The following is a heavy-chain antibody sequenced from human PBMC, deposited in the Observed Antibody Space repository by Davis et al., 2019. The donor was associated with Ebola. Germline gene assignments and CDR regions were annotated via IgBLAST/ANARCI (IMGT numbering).Heavy chain of an antibody. D-gene: IGHD3-10*01. CDR1: GGTFSSYA. J-gene: IGHJ4*02. CDR2: IIPIFGTA. V-gene: IGHV1-69*13. Sequence: SVKVSCKASGGTFSSYAISWVRQAPGQGLEWMGGIIPIFGTANYAQKFQGRVTITADESTSTAYMELSSLRSEDTAVYYCARGRGSGSYYKGQVYYFDYWGQGTLVTVSS. CDR3: ARGRGSGSYYKGQVYYFDY.